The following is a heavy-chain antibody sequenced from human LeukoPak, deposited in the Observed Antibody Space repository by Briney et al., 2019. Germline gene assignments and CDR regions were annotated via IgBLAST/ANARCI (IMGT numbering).Heavy chain of an antibody. J-gene: IGHJ6*02. CDR2: IGGSCSNT. V-gene: IGHV3-23*01. CDR3: ANNKYDFWSGYYYYGMDV. D-gene: IGHD3-3*01. CDR1: GFTLSSDA. Sequence: GGSLRLSCAAAGFTLSSDAMSSVRQAPGKGLGWDSAIGGSCSNTSYADSLKGRFTISRDNSKNTLYLQMNSLRAEDTAVYYCANNKYDFWSGYYYYGMDVWGQGTTVTVSS.